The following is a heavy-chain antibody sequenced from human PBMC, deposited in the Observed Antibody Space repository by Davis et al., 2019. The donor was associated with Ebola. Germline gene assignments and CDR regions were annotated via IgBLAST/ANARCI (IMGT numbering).Heavy chain of an antibody. CDR1: GGSFSGYY. Sequence: PSETLSLTCAVYGGSFSGYYWSWIRQPPGKGLEWIGYIYYSGSTNYNPSLKSRVTISVDTSKNQFSLKLSSVTAADTAVYYCARGVTIFGVPRFDPWGQGTLVTVSS. CDR2: IYYSGST. J-gene: IGHJ5*02. CDR3: ARGVTIFGVPRFDP. V-gene: IGHV4-59*01. D-gene: IGHD3-3*01.